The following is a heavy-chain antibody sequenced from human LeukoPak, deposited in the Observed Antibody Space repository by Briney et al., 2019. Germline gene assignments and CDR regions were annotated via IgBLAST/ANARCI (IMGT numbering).Heavy chain of an antibody. CDR1: GFTFSSYA. Sequence: GRSLRLSCAASGFTFSSYAMHRVRQAPGKGLEWVAVISYDGSNKYYADSVKGRFTISRDNSKNTLYLQMNSLRAEDTAVYYCARDSAAARTRPVLDYWGQGTLVTVSS. V-gene: IGHV3-30*04. D-gene: IGHD2-2*01. J-gene: IGHJ4*02. CDR2: ISYDGSNK. CDR3: ARDSAAARTRPVLDY.